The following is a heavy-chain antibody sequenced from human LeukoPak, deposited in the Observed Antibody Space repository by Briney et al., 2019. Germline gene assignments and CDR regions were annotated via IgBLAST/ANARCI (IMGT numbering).Heavy chain of an antibody. Sequence: GGSLRLSCAASGFTFTCCWMSWVRQTPGKGLEWVASIKQDGREKFYADSVKGRFAISRDNAKNSLYLQVNSLRAEDTAVYYCARVPGRTRYFDSWGQGILVTVSS. V-gene: IGHV3-7*02. D-gene: IGHD1-26*01. CDR2: IKQDGREK. CDR1: GFTFTCCW. CDR3: ARVPGRTRYFDS. J-gene: IGHJ4*02.